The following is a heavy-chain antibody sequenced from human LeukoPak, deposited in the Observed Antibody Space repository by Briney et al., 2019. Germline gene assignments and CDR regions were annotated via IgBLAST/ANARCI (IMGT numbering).Heavy chain of an antibody. CDR1: GYRLTNYW. CDR2: IYLGDSNT. CDR3: ARSPSSSYFDY. V-gene: IGHV5-51*01. J-gene: IGHJ4*02. Sequence: GGSLKIYFQGSGYRLTNYWIDWVRPMPGKGLEWMGIIYLGDSNTRYSPSFQGQVSISADKSISTAYLHWSSLKASDTAMYYCARSPSSSYFDYWGQGTLVTVSS. D-gene: IGHD6-6*01.